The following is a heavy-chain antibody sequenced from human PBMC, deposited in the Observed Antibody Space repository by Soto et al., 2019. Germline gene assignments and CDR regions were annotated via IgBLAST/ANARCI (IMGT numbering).Heavy chain of an antibody. D-gene: IGHD2-2*01. V-gene: IGHV5-51*01. CDR3: ARLSLYCTSPSCYFES. CDR2: IYPGDSDT. Sequence: GESLKISCKASGYSFISYWIGWVRQTPGKGLEWMGIIYPGDSDTRYSPSFQGQVTISADKFSNTAYLHWGGLKASDTAMYYCARLSLYCTSPSCYFESRGQGTLVTVSS. J-gene: IGHJ4*02. CDR1: GYSFISYW.